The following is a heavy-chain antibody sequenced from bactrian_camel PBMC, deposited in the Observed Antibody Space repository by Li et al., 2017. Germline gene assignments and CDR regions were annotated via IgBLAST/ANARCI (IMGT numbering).Heavy chain of an antibody. V-gene: IGHV3S26*01. D-gene: IGHD5*01. CDR2: IDSDGDT. Sequence: HVQLVESGGGSVQAGGSLRLSCAAPGYRYDTYCMGWFRQAPGKAREGIAVIDSDGDTAYAESMKDRFTISVDNAKNTLYLQMNSLKPEDTATYYCAAGQGVGRCLDVIRVGAEADFDYWGHGTQVTVS. CDR3: AAGQGVGRCLDVIRVGAEADFDY. J-gene: IGHJ6*01. CDR1: GYRYDTYC.